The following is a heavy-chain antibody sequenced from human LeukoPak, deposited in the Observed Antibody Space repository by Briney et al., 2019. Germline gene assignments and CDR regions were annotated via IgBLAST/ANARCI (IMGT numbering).Heavy chain of an antibody. D-gene: IGHD6-13*01. Sequence: NPSETLSLTCAVYGGSFSGYYWSWIRQPPGKGLEWIGEINHSGSTNYNPSLKSRVTISVDTSKNQFSLKLSSVTAADTAVYYCARTLRSSWYVGYDYWGQGTPVTVSS. CDR3: ARTLRSSWYVGYDY. J-gene: IGHJ4*02. V-gene: IGHV4-34*01. CDR1: GGSFSGYY. CDR2: INHSGST.